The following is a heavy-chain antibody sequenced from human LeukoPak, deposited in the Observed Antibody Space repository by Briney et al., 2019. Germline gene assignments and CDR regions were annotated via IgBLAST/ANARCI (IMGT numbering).Heavy chain of an antibody. CDR3: ARDNSLEDMAWWFDP. CDR2: IIPIFGTA. V-gene: IGHV1-69*05. Sequence: SVKVSRKASVGTFSSYAISWVRQAPGRGVAWVGGIIPIFGTANYAQKFQGRVTMTRDTSTSTVYMELSSLRSEDTAVYYCARDNSLEDMAWWFDPWGQGTLVIVSS. J-gene: IGHJ5*02. CDR1: VGTFSSYA. D-gene: IGHD5-24*01.